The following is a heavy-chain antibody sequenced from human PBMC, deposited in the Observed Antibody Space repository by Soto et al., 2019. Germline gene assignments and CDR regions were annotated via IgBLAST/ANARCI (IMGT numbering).Heavy chain of an antibody. CDR1: GGTLSSYA. V-gene: IGHV1-69*01. Sequence: QVQLVQSGTEVRKPGSSVKVSCKASGGTLSSYAVTWVRQAPGQGLEWMGGFVPIVGRADNAQKLQGRVTIIADEFTNTGYMELSSLISEDTAVYYCAIGSTYRGEFEHWGQGTLITVSS. J-gene: IGHJ4*02. D-gene: IGHD3-16*02. CDR2: FVPIVGRA. CDR3: AIGSTYRGEFEH.